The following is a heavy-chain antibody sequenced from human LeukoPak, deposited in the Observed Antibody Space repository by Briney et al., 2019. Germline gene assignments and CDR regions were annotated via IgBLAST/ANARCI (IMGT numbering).Heavy chain of an antibody. V-gene: IGHV3-23*01. CDR2: ITPNADRV. J-gene: IGHJ1*01. CDR1: GFTFGSYG. D-gene: IGHD3-22*01. Sequence: GGSLRLSCAASGFTFGSYGMSWVRQAPGKGLEWVSFITPNADRVSYADSVKGRFTISRDNPRNTLYMQMNSLGDEDTAVYYCAIMHGYYDGSGYWVQWGQGTLVTVSS. CDR3: AIMHGYYDGSGYWVQ.